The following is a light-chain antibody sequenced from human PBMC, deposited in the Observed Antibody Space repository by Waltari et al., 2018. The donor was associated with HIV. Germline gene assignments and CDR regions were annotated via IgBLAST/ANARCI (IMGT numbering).Light chain of an antibody. J-gene: IGKJ1*01. Sequence: EIVLTQSPAPLSLSPGERATLSCRASQSVSDYLAWYQQKPGQAPRLLIYDASNRATGIPARFSGSGSGTDFTLTISSLEPEDFAVYYCQQRTNWPPWTFGQGTKVEVK. CDR3: QQRTNWPPWT. CDR1: QSVSDY. CDR2: DAS. V-gene: IGKV3-11*01.